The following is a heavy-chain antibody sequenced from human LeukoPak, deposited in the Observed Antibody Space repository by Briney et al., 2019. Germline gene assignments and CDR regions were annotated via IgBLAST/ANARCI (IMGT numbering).Heavy chain of an antibody. CDR2: LYYSGKT. D-gene: IGHD6-19*01. Sequence: SETLALTCIISDDSISSSTYYWGWIRQPPGKGLEWIGTLYYSGKTYYNPSLKSRVTISIDTSKNQFSLSVSSVTAADTAVYYCVREWLLTRANQYYYYMDVWGKGTTVTVSS. V-gene: IGHV4-39*07. CDR3: VREWLLTRANQYYYYMDV. CDR1: DDSISSSTYY. J-gene: IGHJ6*03.